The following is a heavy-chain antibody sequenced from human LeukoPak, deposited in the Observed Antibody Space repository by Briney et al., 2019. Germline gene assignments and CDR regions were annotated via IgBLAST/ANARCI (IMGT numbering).Heavy chain of an antibody. V-gene: IGHV1-2*02. D-gene: IGHD5-18*01. CDR1: GYTFTGYY. Sequence: ASVKVSCKASGYTFTGYYMHWVRQAPGQGLEWMGWINPNSGGTNYAQKFQGRVTMTRDTSISTAYMELSRLRSDDTAVYYCARGVSWVTPPAYYYYMDVWGKGTTVTVSS. J-gene: IGHJ6*03. CDR2: INPNSGGT. CDR3: ARGVSWVTPPAYYYYMDV.